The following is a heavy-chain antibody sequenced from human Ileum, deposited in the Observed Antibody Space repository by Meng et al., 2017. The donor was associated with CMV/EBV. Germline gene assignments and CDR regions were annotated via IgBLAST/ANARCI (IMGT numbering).Heavy chain of an antibody. CDR3: AKRSPLGYCSSTSCYTPWFDP. D-gene: IGHD2-2*02. J-gene: IGHJ5*02. Sequence: RYGMHWCRQAPGKGLEWVAFIRYDGSNKYYADSVKGRFTISRDNSKNTLYLQMNSLRAEDTAVYYCAKRSPLGYCSSTSCYTPWFDPWGQGTLVTVSS. CDR1: RYG. V-gene: IGHV3-30*02. CDR2: IRYDGSNK.